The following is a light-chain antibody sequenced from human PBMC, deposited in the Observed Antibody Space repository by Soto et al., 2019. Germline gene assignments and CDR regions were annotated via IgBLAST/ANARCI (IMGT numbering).Light chain of an antibody. Sequence: QSVLTQPRSVSGSPGQSVTISCTGTSSDVGEYDYVSWYQQHPGKAPKLMIFDVSERPSGVPDRFSGPKTGNTASLTISGLQAEDEADYYCCSYAGSPYVFGTGTKVTVL. J-gene: IGLJ1*01. V-gene: IGLV2-11*01. CDR3: CSYAGSPYV. CDR1: SSDVGEYDY. CDR2: DVS.